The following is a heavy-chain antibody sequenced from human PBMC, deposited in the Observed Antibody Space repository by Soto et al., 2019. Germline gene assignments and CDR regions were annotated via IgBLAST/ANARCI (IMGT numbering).Heavy chain of an antibody. J-gene: IGHJ6*02. D-gene: IGHD6-19*01. CDR1: GDSVSSNSAA. Sequence: PSQTLSLTCAISGDSVSSNSAAWNWIRQSPSRGLEWLGRTYYRSKWYNDYAVSVKSRITINPDTSKNQFSLQLNSVTPEDTAVYYCARDEASSGWSYYGMDVWGQGTTVTVSS. CDR2: TYYRSKWYN. CDR3: ARDEASSGWSYYGMDV. V-gene: IGHV6-1*01.